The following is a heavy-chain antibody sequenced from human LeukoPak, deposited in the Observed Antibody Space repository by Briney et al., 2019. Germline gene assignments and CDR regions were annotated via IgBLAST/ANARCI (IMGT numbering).Heavy chain of an antibody. CDR1: GFTFDDYA. CDR3: AKGRYYDFWSGYSPLDY. Sequence: PGRSLRLSCAASGFTFDDYAMHWVRQAPGKGLEWVSGTSWNSGSIGYEDSVKGRFTISRDNAKNSLYLQMNSLRAEDTAFYYCAKGRYYDFWSGYSPLDYWGQGTLVTVSS. CDR2: TSWNSGSI. D-gene: IGHD3-3*01. J-gene: IGHJ4*02. V-gene: IGHV3-9*01.